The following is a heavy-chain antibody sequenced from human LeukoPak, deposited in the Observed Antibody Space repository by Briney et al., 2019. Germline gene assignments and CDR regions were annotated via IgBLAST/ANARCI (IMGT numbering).Heavy chain of an antibody. CDR3: ARDRPGIVVVPAYFDY. J-gene: IGHJ4*02. CDR1: GGTFSSYA. V-gene: IGHV1-69*04. CDR2: IIPILGIA. D-gene: IGHD2-2*01. Sequence: GASVKVSCKASGGTFSSYAISWVRQAPGQGLEWMGRIIPILGIANYAQKFQGRVTITADKSTSTAYMELSSLRSEDTAAYYCARDRPGIVVVPAYFDYWGQGTLVTVSS.